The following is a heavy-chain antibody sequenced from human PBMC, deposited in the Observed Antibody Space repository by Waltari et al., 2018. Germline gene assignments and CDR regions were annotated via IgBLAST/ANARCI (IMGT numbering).Heavy chain of an antibody. Sequence: QVQLVQSGAEVKKPGSSVKVSCKASGGTFSSYAISWVRQAPGQGLEWMGGNIPILGIANYAQKFQGRVTSTADKSTSTAYMELSSLRSEDTAVYYCARATGADDSSGYFDYWGQGTLVTVSS. V-gene: IGHV1-69*10. CDR3: ARATGADDSSGYFDY. CDR2: NIPILGIA. J-gene: IGHJ4*02. D-gene: IGHD3-22*01. CDR1: GGTFSSYA.